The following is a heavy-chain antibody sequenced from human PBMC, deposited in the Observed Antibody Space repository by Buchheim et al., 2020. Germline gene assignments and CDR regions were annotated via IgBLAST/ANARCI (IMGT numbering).Heavy chain of an antibody. V-gene: IGHV3-7*01. CDR3: ARGTRDYYGMDV. Sequence: EVQLVESGGGLVQPGGSLRLSCAASGFTFSSYWMTWVRQAPGKGLEWVANIKDDGSEGYYVDSVKGRFTISRDNAMNSLFLPMRSLRAEDTAVYYCARGTRDYYGMDVWGQVTT. CDR1: GFTFSSYW. J-gene: IGHJ6*02. CDR2: IKDDGSEG.